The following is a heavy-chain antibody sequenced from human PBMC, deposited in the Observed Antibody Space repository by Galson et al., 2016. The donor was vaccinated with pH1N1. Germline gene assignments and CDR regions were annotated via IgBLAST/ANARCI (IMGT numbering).Heavy chain of an antibody. CDR1: GYRFTSYW. D-gene: IGHD4-17*01. J-gene: IGHJ3*02. CDR3: ARQYDFGDYRGNAFDI. V-gene: IGHV5-51*03. Sequence: SGAEVKKPGESLKISCQASGYRFTSYWIAWVRQVPGKGLEWVGVVNPGGSTIRYGPPFQGQVTISSDKSINTAYLQWISLKASDTATYYCARQYDFGDYRGNAFDIWGQGTMVIVSS. CDR2: VNPGGSTI.